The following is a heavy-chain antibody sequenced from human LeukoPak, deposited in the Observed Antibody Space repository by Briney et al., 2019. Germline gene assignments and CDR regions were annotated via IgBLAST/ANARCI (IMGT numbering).Heavy chain of an antibody. D-gene: IGHD3-3*01. Sequence: PGGSLRLSCAASGFTVIDNYMTWVRQAPGKGLEWVSVIYSGSSAYYADSVKGRFTISRDNSKNTVYLQMNSLRAEDTGVYYCARVVRFLEWLPRFGSYFDYWGQGTLVTVSS. J-gene: IGHJ4*02. V-gene: IGHV3-53*01. CDR1: GFTVIDNY. CDR2: IYSGSSA. CDR3: ARVVRFLEWLPRFGSYFDY.